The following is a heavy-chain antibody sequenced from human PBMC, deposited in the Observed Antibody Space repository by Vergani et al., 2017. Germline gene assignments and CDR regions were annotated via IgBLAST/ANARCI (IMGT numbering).Heavy chain of an antibody. CDR2: INQDGSEK. J-gene: IGHJ3*02. Sequence: EVLLVESGGGLVQPGGSLRLSCAASGFTFGTYWMSWVRQAPGKGLEWVANINQDGSEKYYVDSVKGRFTVSRDNAKNSLYLQMNNLRVEDTAMYYCAMSLNAFDIWGQGTMVTVSS. CDR1: GFTFGTYW. D-gene: IGHD3-9*01. CDR3: AMSLNAFDI. V-gene: IGHV3-7*03.